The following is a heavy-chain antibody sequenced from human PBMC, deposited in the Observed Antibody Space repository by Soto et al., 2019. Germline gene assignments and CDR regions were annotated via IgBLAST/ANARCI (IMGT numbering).Heavy chain of an antibody. D-gene: IGHD2-15*01. CDR3: ARFKGCSGGTCYSYFGY. J-gene: IGHJ4*02. CDR2: ISSDGSNK. CDR1: GFTFSSYA. V-gene: IGHV3-30-3*01. Sequence: QVQLVESGGGVVQPGRSLSLSCAASGFTFSSYAMHWVRQAPGKGLEWVAVISSDGSNKYYADSVKGRFTISRDNSKNALYLQMNSLRAEDTAVYYCARFKGCSGGTCYSYFGYWCQGTLVTVSS.